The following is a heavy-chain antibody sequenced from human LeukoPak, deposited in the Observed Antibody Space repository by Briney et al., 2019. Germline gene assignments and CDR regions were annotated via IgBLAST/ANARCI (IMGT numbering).Heavy chain of an antibody. J-gene: IGHJ4*02. CDR1: GFTFSSYG. V-gene: IGHV3-23*01. CDR2: ISGSGGST. CDR3: AKKEMATILGYFDY. D-gene: IGHD5-24*01. Sequence: AGGSLRLSCAASGFTFSSYGMSWVRQAPGKGLEWVSGISGSGGSTYYADSVKGRFTISRDNSKNTLYLQMNSLRAEDTAVYYCAKKEMATILGYFDYWGQGTLVTVSS.